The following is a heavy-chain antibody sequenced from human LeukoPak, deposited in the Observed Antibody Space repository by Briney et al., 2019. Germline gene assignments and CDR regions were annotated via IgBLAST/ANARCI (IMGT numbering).Heavy chain of an antibody. Sequence: GGSLRLSCAASGFTVGSNYMSWVRQAPGKGLEWVSVIYSGGSTYYADSVKGRFTISRDNSKNTLYLQMNSLRAEDTAVYYCARVPEYSSSWYKYYYGMDVWGQGTTVIVSS. D-gene: IGHD6-13*01. CDR2: IYSGGST. J-gene: IGHJ6*02. CDR3: ARVPEYSSSWYKYYYGMDV. CDR1: GFTVGSNY. V-gene: IGHV3-66*01.